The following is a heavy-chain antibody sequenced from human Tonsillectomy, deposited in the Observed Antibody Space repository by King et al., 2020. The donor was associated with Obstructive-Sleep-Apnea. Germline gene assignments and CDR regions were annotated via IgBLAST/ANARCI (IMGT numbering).Heavy chain of an antibody. CDR2: INWNSVSI. Sequence: EQLVQSGGGLEQPGRSLRLSCAASGFTFDEYAMHWVRQAPGNGLEWVSGINWNSVSIVYADSVRGRFTISRDSAKNSLFLQMDSLIPEDTALYYCAKGSYGSGSDGFDVWGQGTMVTVSS. D-gene: IGHD3-10*01. CDR1: GFTFDEYA. V-gene: IGHV3-9*01. J-gene: IGHJ3*01. CDR3: AKGSYGSGSDGFDV.